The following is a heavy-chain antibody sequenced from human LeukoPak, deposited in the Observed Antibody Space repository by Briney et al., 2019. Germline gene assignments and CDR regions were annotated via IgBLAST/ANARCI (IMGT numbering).Heavy chain of an antibody. J-gene: IGHJ3*02. CDR1: GASVRSDH. V-gene: IGHV4-59*02. CDR3: ARDLSVNALDI. Sequence: PSETLSLTCTVSGASVRSDHWNWIRQPPGKGLEWIAYMHGSGSPNYNPSLASRLTLSVDATENLLSLKLTSVTAADTAVYFCARDLSVNALDIRGQGTLVTVSS. CDR2: MHGSGSP. D-gene: IGHD2/OR15-2a*01.